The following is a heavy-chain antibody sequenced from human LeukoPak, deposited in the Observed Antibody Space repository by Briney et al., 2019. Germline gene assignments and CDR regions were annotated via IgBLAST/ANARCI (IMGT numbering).Heavy chain of an antibody. V-gene: IGHV3-23*01. CDR2: ISGSGGST. D-gene: IGHD3-22*01. CDR1: GFTFSSYA. CDR3: AKFSDSTGYYPGYFDY. J-gene: IGHJ4*02. Sequence: GGSLRLSCAASGFTFSSYAMSWVRQAPGKGLEWVSAISGSGGSTYYADSVKGRFTISRGNSKNTLYLQMNSLRAEDMAVYYCAKFSDSTGYYPGYFDYWGQGTLVTVSS.